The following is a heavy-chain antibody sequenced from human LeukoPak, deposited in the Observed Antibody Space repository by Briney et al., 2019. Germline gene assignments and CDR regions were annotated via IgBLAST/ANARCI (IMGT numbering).Heavy chain of an antibody. J-gene: IGHJ4*02. D-gene: IGHD2-15*01. CDR1: GGSISSYY. V-gene: IGHV4-59*01. CDR2: ISNSGST. Sequence: SETLSLTCTVSGGSISSYYWSWIRQPPGKGLEWIGYISNSGSTNYNPALKSRVTISVDMSKSQFSLKVSSVTAADTAVYYCASVYCSGRNCHPYYFDYWGQGILVTVSS. CDR3: ASVYCSGRNCHPYYFDY.